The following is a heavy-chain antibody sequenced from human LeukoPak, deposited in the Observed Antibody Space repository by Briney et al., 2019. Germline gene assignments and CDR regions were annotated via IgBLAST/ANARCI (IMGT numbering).Heavy chain of an antibody. CDR2: IYTSGST. Sequence: SETLSLTCTVSGGSISSGSYYWSWIRQPAGKGLEWIGRIYTSGSTNYNPSLKSRVTISVDTSKNQFSLKLSSVTAADTAVYYCARVKGGATYDSPWFDPWGQGTLVTVSS. CDR1: GGSISSGSYY. V-gene: IGHV4-61*02. J-gene: IGHJ5*02. CDR3: ARVKGGATYDSPWFDP. D-gene: IGHD1-26*01.